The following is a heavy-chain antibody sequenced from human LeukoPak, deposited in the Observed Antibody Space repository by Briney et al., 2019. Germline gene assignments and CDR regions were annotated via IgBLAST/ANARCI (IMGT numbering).Heavy chain of an antibody. CDR2: INNNGGKT. D-gene: IGHD1-26*01. CDR1: GFSFGTSS. CDR3: VKERLTTTAFDY. V-gene: IGHV3-23*01. J-gene: IGHJ4*02. Sequence: GGSLRLSCAASGFSFGTSSMTWVRQAPGRGLEWVSIINNNGGKTYYVDSVKGRFTISRDNSKSTLYLQMNSLIAEDTAVYYCVKERLTTTAFDYWGQGTLVTVSS.